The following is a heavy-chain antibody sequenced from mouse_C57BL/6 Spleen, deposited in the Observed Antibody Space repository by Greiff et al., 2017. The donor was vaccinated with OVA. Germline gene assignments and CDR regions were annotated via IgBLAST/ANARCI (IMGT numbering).Heavy chain of an antibody. Sequence: VQLKESVAELVRPGASVKLSCTASGFNIKNTYMHWVKQRPEQGLEWIGRIDPANGNTKYAPKFQGKATITADTSSNTAYLQLSSLTSEDTAIYYCALSPYYYGSSYGAMDYWGQGTSVTVSS. CDR3: ALSPYYYGSSYGAMDY. CDR1: GFNIKNTY. D-gene: IGHD1-1*01. V-gene: IGHV14-3*01. CDR2: IDPANGNT. J-gene: IGHJ4*01.